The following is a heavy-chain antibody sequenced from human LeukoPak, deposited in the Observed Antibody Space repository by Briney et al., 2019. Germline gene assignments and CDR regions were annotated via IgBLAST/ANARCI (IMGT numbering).Heavy chain of an antibody. CDR2: ISSTSAYI. CDR1: GFILSDAW. D-gene: IGHD2-8*02. V-gene: IGHV3-21*01. Sequence: GGSLRLSCAASGFILSDAWMHWVRQAPGKGLEWVSSISSTSAYIHYADSVKGRFTISRDNVDNVVYLEMNGLRAEDTATYYCARVAVSGPTGWFDSWGQGTLVIVSS. CDR3: ARVAVSGPTGWFDS. J-gene: IGHJ5*01.